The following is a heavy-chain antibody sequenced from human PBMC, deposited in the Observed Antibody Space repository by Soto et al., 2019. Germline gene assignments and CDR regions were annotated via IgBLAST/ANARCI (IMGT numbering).Heavy chain of an antibody. CDR1: EFTFSNYA. D-gene: IGHD1-1*01. Sequence: EVQLLESGGGLVQPGGSLRLSCVASEFTFSNYAMNWVRQAPGEGPEWVSLISSSGGSTYYADSVKGRFSISRDNSNNTLYLQKNSLRVEDTAIYYCAKDIQGRGATTGDDAFDIWGQGTMVTVAS. CDR3: AKDIQGRGATTGDDAFDI. J-gene: IGHJ3*02. V-gene: IGHV3-23*01. CDR2: ISSSGGST.